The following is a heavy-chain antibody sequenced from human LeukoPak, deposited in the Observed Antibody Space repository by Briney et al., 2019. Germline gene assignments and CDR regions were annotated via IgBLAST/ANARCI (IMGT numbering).Heavy chain of an antibody. J-gene: IGHJ4*02. D-gene: IGHD3-22*01. CDR1: GFTFSSYV. CDR2: ISGSGGST. V-gene: IGHV3-23*01. Sequence: GASLRLSCAASGFTFSSYVMSWVRQVPGKGLEWVSGISGSGGSTYYTDSVKGRFTISRDNSKNTLYLQMNSLRAEDTAVYYCAKDAYYYDSSGYYGYWGQGTLVTVSS. CDR3: AKDAYYYDSSGYYGY.